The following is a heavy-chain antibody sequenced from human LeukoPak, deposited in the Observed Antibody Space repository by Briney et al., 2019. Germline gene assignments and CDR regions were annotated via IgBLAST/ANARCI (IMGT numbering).Heavy chain of an antibody. Sequence: PSETLSLTCTVYGASVRSHYWSWIRQPPGKGLEWIGYVSYSGGTNYNPSLKSRVTISLDTSNDQFSLRLNSVTAADTAVYYCARLSTYYDFWSPLDYWGQGTLVTVSS. J-gene: IGHJ4*02. CDR1: GASVRSHY. V-gene: IGHV4-59*02. CDR3: ARLSTYYDFWSPLDY. D-gene: IGHD3-3*01. CDR2: VSYSGGT.